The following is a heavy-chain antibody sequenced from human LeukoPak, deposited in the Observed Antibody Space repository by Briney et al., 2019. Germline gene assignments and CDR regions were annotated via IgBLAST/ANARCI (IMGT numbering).Heavy chain of an antibody. D-gene: IGHD3-10*01. V-gene: IGHV1-18*01. Sequence: ASVKVSCTASGYTFTSYGISWVRQAPGQGLEWMGWISAYNGNTNYAQKLQGRVTMTTDTSTSTAYMELRSLRSDDTAVYYCARDPNRIVLWFGELFDSHWFDPWGQGTLVTVSS. J-gene: IGHJ5*02. CDR2: ISAYNGNT. CDR3: ARDPNRIVLWFGELFDSHWFDP. CDR1: GYTFTSYG.